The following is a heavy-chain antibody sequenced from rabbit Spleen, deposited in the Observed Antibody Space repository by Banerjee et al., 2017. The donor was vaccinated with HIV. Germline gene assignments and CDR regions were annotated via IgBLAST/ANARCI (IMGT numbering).Heavy chain of an antibody. CDR2: IDPIFGRT. CDR1: GSDFSNYG. V-gene: IGHV1S47*01. Sequence: QEQLVESGGGLVQPGGSLKLSCKASGSDFSNYGMSWVRQAPGKGLEWIGYIDPIFGRTYYASWVNGRFTISSHNAQNTLYLQLNSLTAADTATYFCVRDLGYDDYSEKGYFNLWGPGTLVTVS. D-gene: IGHD2-1*01. J-gene: IGHJ4*01. CDR3: VRDLGYDDYSEKGYFNL.